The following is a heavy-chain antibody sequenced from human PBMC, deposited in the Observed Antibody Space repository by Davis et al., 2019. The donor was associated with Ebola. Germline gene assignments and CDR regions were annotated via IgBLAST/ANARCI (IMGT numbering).Heavy chain of an antibody. D-gene: IGHD3-10*01. CDR1: GGSFTDFY. CDR2: INHSGST. Sequence: PSETLSLTCAVYGGSFTDFYWTWIRQSPGTGLEWIGEINHSGSTNYNPSLKSRVTISIDTSKNQVSLNVNSVTAADTAVYYCARNGTSSFSRYHYYGMDVWGPGTTVTVSS. V-gene: IGHV4-34*01. J-gene: IGHJ6*02. CDR3: ARNGTSSFSRYHYYGMDV.